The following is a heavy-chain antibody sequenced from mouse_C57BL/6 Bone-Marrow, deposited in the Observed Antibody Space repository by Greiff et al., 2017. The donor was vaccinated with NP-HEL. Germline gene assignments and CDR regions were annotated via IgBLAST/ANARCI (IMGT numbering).Heavy chain of an antibody. Sequence: VQLQQSGAELARPGASVKLSCKASGYTFTSYGISWVKQRTGQGLEWIGEIYPRSGNTYYNEKFKGKATLTADKSSSTAYMELRSLTSEDSAVYFCARWDFITTVRDYGGQGTSVTVSS. CDR1: GYTFTSYG. V-gene: IGHV1-81*01. CDR2: IYPRSGNT. D-gene: IGHD1-1*01. CDR3: ARWDFITTVRDY. J-gene: IGHJ4*01.